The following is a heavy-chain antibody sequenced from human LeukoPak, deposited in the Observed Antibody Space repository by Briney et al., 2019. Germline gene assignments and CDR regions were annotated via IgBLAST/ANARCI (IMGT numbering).Heavy chain of an antibody. CDR2: IIPIFGTA. J-gene: IGHJ4*02. Sequence: VASVKVSCKASGYTFTSYGISWVRQAPGQGLGWMGGIIPIFGTANYAQKFQGRVTITADESTSTAYMELSSLRSEDTAVYYCASASDGYSYLNWGQGTLVTVSS. CDR3: ASASDGYSYLN. D-gene: IGHD5-18*01. V-gene: IGHV1-69*13. CDR1: GYTFTSYG.